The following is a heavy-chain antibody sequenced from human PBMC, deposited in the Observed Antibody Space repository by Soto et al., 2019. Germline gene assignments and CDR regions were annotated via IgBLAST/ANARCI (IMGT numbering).Heavy chain of an antibody. CDR3: ARDLYDSSGYYYYGMDV. CDR1: GFTFSSYS. Sequence: ESGGGLVKPGGSLRLSCAASGFTFSSYSMNWVRQAPGKGLEWVSSISSSSSYIYYADSVKGRFTISRDNAKNSLYLQMNSLRAEDTAVYYCARDLYDSSGYYYYGMDVWGQGTTVTVSS. V-gene: IGHV3-21*01. D-gene: IGHD3-22*01. J-gene: IGHJ6*02. CDR2: ISSSSSYI.